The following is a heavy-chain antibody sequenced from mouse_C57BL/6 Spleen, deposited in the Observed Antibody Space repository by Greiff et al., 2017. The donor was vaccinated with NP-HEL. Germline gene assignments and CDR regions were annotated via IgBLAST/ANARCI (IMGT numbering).Heavy chain of an antibody. J-gene: IGHJ2*01. CDR3: ARPYGSSPYFDY. V-gene: IGHV5-6*01. Sequence: EVHLVESGGDLVKPGGSLKLSCAASGFTFSSYGMSWVRQTPDKRLEWVATISSGGSYTYYPDSVKGRFTISRDNAKNTLYLQMSSLKSEDTAMYYCARPYGSSPYFDYWGQGTTLTVSS. D-gene: IGHD1-1*01. CDR2: ISSGGSYT. CDR1: GFTFSSYG.